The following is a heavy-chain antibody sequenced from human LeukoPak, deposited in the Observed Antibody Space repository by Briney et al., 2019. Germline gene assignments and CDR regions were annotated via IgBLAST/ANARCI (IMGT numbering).Heavy chain of an antibody. Sequence: GGSLRLSCAASGFTFSTFGMHWVRQAPGKGLEWLSLISYDGRNQYYADSVKGRFTISRDNSKNTLYLQMNSLRAEDTAVYYCAKDRYDSSGYYLDYWGQGTLVTVSS. D-gene: IGHD3-22*01. V-gene: IGHV3-30*18. CDR1: GFTFSTFG. J-gene: IGHJ4*02. CDR2: ISYDGRNQ. CDR3: AKDRYDSSGYYLDY.